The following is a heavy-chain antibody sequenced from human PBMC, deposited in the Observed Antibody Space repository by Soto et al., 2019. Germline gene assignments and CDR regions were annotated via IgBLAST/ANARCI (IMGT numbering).Heavy chain of an antibody. D-gene: IGHD1-1*01. CDR1: GFTFSSYS. J-gene: IGHJ3*02. V-gene: IGHV3-21*01. CDR3: ARGGYKDAFDI. CDR2: ISSSSSYI. Sequence: GGSLSLSCAASGFTFSSYSMNWVRQAPGKGLEWVSSISSSSSYIYYADSVKGRFTISRDNAKNSLYLQMNSLRAEDTAVYYCARGGYKDAFDIWGQGTMVTVSS.